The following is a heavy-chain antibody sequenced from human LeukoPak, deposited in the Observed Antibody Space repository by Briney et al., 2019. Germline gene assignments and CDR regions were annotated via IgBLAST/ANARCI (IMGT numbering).Heavy chain of an antibody. V-gene: IGHV4-59*01. Sequence: SETLSLTCTVSGGSISSYYWSWIRQPPGKGLEWIGYIYYSGSTNYNPSLKSRVTISVDTSKNQFPLKLSSVTAADTAVYYCARYRGDYYYYSMDVWGQGTTVTVSS. CDR2: IYYSGST. J-gene: IGHJ6*02. CDR1: GGSISSYY. D-gene: IGHD1-14*01. CDR3: ARYRGDYYYYSMDV.